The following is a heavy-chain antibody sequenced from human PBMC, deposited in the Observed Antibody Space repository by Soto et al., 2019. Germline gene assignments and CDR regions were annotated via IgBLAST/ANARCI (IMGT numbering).Heavy chain of an antibody. Sequence: QITLKESGPTLVKPTQTLTLTCTFSGFSLRASGVNVSWIRQSPGKPLEWLALIYWDDDKRYNPSLRSRLTITKDSSKNLVVLTMTNVDSVDTATYYCAHRVSEAIDIWGQGTLVTVSS. CDR3: AHRVSEAIDI. CDR2: IYWDDDK. D-gene: IGHD2-8*01. J-gene: IGHJ3*02. V-gene: IGHV2-5*02. CDR1: GFSLRASGVN.